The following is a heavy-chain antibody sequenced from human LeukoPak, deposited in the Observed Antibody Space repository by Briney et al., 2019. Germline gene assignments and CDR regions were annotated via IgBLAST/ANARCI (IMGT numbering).Heavy chain of an antibody. V-gene: IGHV4-4*07. D-gene: IGHD6-19*01. J-gene: IGHJ6*03. CDR2: IYTSGST. CDR1: GGSISSYY. CDR3: AAGVAGTRRYYYYYMDV. Sequence: PSETLSLTCTVSGGSISSYYWSWIRQPAGKGLEWIGRIYTSGSTNYNPSLKSRVTMSVDTSKNQFSLKLSSVTAADTAVYYCAAGVAGTRRYYYYYMDVWGKGTTVTVSS.